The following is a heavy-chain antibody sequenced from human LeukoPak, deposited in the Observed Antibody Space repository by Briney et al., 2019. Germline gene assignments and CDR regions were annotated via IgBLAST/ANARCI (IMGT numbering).Heavy chain of an antibody. CDR2: IYPRASDT. Sequence: GGSLQISCQGSGSHFPNYWIGWVRRLPGKGLEWMGIIYPRASDTRYSPSFQGHVVISVDKSINTAYLQLISLKVSDSAMYFCTRRGFDLWGQGTQVTVSS. V-gene: IGHV5-51*01. J-gene: IGHJ4*02. CDR1: GSHFPNYW. CDR3: TRRGFDL.